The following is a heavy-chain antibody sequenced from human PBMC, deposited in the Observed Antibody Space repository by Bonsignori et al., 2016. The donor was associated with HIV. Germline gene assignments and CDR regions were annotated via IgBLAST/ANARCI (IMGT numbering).Heavy chain of an antibody. V-gene: IGHV4-34*01. D-gene: IGHD3-22*01. J-gene: IGHJ3*02. CDR3: ARAYYYDSSPLPFDI. Sequence: RQAPGKGLEWIGEINHSGSTNYNPSHKSQVTISVDTSKNQFSLKLTSVTAADTAVYYCARAYYYDSSPLPFDIWGQGTMVTVSS. CDR2: INHSGST.